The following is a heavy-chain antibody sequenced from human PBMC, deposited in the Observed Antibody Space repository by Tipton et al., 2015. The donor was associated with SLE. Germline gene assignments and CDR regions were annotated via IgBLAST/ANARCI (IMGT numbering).Heavy chain of an antibody. J-gene: IGHJ4*02. V-gene: IGHV4-34*01. D-gene: IGHD6-13*01. Sequence: GLVKPSETLSLTCAVYGGSFSGYYWSWIRQPPGKGLEWIGEINHSGSTNYNPSLKSRVTISVGTSKNQFSLKLSSVTAADTAVYYCARVGGSSWFSYFDYWGQGTLVTVSS. CDR2: INHSGST. CDR3: ARVGGSSWFSYFDY. CDR1: GGSFSGYY.